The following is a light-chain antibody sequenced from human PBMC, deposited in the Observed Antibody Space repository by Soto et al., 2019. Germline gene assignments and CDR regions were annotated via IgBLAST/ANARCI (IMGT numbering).Light chain of an antibody. V-gene: IGKV3-20*01. CDR1: QSLSKTY. CDR2: GAS. J-gene: IGKJ1*01. Sequence: EIVLTQSPGTLSLSPGERATLSCRASQSLSKTYLAWYQHKPGQAPRLLIYGASSRAAGIPDRFSGSGSGTDSTLTISRLEPEDFAVYYCQQYGRTFGQGTKLEIK. CDR3: QQYGRT.